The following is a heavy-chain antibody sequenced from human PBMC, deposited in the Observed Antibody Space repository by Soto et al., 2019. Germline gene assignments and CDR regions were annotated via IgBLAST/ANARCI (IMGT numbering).Heavy chain of an antibody. CDR2: IYYRGNT. CDR3: PRRCGVYHDY. D-gene: IGHD2-21*01. V-gene: IGHV4-39*01. J-gene: IGHJ4*02. CDR1: GGSISSSSYY. Sequence: SATLSLTCTVSGGSISSSSYYWGWIRQPPGKGLEWIGNIYYRGNTYYNPSLKSRVTISVDTSKNQFSLKLSSVTAADTAVYYGPRRCGVYHDYWGQGTLVTVSS.